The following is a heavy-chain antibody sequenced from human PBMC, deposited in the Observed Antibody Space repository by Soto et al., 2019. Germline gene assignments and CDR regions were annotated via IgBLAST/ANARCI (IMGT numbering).Heavy chain of an antibody. CDR1: GGSFSSYA. CDR2: IIPIFGTA. J-gene: IGHJ6*02. Sequence: SVKVSCEASGGSFSSYAISWVRQAPGQGLEWMGGIIPIFGTANYAQKFQGRVTITADESTSTAYMELSSLRSEDTAVYYCASSQRPYYYYGMDVWGQGTTVTVSS. V-gene: IGHV1-69*13. CDR3: ASSQRPYYYYGMDV.